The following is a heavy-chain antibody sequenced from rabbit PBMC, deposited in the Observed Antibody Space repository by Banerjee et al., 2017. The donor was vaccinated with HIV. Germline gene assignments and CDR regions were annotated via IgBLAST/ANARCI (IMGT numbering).Heavy chain of an antibody. CDR1: GSDISSNA. CDR2: IYSSNGDK. CDR3: ARDRDGDAGYGSLAL. V-gene: IGHV1S43*01. D-gene: IGHD7-1*01. Sequence: QSLQESGGGLVKPEGSLTLTCKASGSDISSNAMCWVRQAPGKGLELIACIYSSNGDKWYARWVNGRFTISRSTSLNTVDLKMTSLTVADTATYFCARDRDGDAGYGSLALWGQGTLVTVS. J-gene: IGHJ4*01.